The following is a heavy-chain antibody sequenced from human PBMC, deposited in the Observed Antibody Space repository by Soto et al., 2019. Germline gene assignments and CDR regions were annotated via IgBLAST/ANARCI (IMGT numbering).Heavy chain of an antibody. Sequence: SETLSLTCTVSGGSIRSGDNYWSWIRQTPGKGLEWIGYIYYRGSTYYNQSLKSRVTISVDTSMNQFSLTLTSVTAADTAVYYCARDPARGGGSYLGYFDYWGQGTPVTVAS. D-gene: IGHD1-26*01. CDR2: IYYRGST. V-gene: IGHV4-30-4*01. CDR3: ARDPARGGGSYLGYFDY. CDR1: GGSIRSGDNY. J-gene: IGHJ4*02.